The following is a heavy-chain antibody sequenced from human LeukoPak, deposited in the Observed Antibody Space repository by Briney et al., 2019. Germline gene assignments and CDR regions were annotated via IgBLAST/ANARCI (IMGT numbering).Heavy chain of an antibody. CDR1: GFTFNNYW. D-gene: IGHD2/OR15-2a*01. CDR2: IKQGGSEK. V-gene: IGHV3-7*01. CDR3: ARVRYYEDV. J-gene: IGHJ6*02. Sequence: GGSLRLSCTASGFTFNNYWISWVRQASGKGLEWVAKIKQGGSEKYYVDSVRGRFTISRDNAKNSLFLQMNTLRAEDTAVYYCARVRYYEDVWGQGTTVTVSS.